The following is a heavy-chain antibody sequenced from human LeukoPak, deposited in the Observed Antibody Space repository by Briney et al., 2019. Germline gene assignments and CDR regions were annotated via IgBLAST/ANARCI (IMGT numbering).Heavy chain of an antibody. CDR3: ARDSGSRITTIVVDY. CDR2: ISAYNGNT. CDR1: GYTFTSYG. V-gene: IGHV1-18*01. D-gene: IGHD3-22*01. Sequence: ASVKVSCKASGYTFTSYGISWVRQAPGQGLEWMGWISAYNGNTNYAQKLQGRVTMTTDTSTSTAYMELRSLRSDDTAVYYCARDSGSRITTIVVDYWGQGTLVTVSS. J-gene: IGHJ4*02.